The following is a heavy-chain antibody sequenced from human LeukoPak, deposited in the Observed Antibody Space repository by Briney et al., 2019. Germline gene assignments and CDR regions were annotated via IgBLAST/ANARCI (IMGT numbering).Heavy chain of an antibody. Sequence: SQTLSLTCTVSGGSISSGDYYWSWIRQPPGKGLEWIGYIYYSGSTYYNPSLKSRVTISVDTSKNQFSLKLSSATAADTAVYYCASRNSMTDAFDIWGQGTMVTVSS. V-gene: IGHV4-30-4*01. J-gene: IGHJ3*02. CDR3: ASRNSMTDAFDI. CDR2: IYYSGST. CDR1: GGSISSGDYY. D-gene: IGHD2/OR15-2a*01.